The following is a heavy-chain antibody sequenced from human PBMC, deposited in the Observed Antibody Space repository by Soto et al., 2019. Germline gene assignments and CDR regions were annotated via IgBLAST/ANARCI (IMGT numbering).Heavy chain of an antibody. CDR2: ISGSASNK. CDR3: ANFAAHSMYDLSSVPDS. D-gene: IGHD6-6*01. Sequence: EVQLLESGGGLVQPGGSLRLSCAASGFSFSGYAMTWVRQAPGRGLEWVSAISGSASNKFYADSVKGPFTMSRDNSRKTVYLQMHSLRLDDTAVYYCANFAAHSMYDLSSVPDSWGQGTLLTVSS. CDR1: GFSFSGYA. J-gene: IGHJ4*02. V-gene: IGHV3-23*01.